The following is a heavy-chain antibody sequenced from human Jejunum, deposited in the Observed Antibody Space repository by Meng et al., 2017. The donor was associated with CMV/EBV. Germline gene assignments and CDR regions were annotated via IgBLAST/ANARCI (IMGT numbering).Heavy chain of an antibody. Sequence: LQDSPCGPVLFAASRSLPFICSAGAISGYYWSWIRQPDGKGMEWIGLIYTHGSTHYNSYPKIRLPMSVDLDKNKIPLKLRSVTAADTAVYYCARESGSYYWFDHWGQGTLVTVSS. J-gene: IGHJ5*02. CDR3: ARESGSYYWFDH. D-gene: IGHD1-26*01. CDR2: IYTHGST. V-gene: IGHV4-4*07. CDR1: AGAISGYY.